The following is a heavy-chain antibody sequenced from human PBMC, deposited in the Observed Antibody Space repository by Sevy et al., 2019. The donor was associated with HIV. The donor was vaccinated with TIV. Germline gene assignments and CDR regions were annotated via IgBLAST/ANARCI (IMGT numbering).Heavy chain of an antibody. CDR2: IGYAGDI. CDR3: ARLRVIASAPYYFDY. D-gene: IGHD2-21*01. J-gene: IGHJ4*02. V-gene: IGHV3-13*01. Sequence: GGSLRLSCAASGFTFSKYDMHWVRQVSGKSLEWVSGIGYAGDIYYLDSVKGRFTISRENAKKSLYLQMNTLRAEDTAVYYCARLRVIASAPYYFDYWGQGTLVTVSS. CDR1: GFTFSKYD.